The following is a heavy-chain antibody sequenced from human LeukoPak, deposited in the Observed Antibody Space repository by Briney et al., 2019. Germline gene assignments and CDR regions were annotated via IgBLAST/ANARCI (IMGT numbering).Heavy chain of an antibody. CDR2: IYYSGST. Sequence: PSETLCLTCTVSGASISSYYWSWVRQPPGKGLEWIGYIYYSGSTNYNPSLKSRVTISVDTSKNQFSLRLSSVTAADTAVYYCARRHSSTWYYFDYWEQGTLVTVSS. V-gene: IGHV4-59*08. J-gene: IGHJ4*02. D-gene: IGHD6-13*01. CDR1: GASISSYY. CDR3: ARRHSSTWYYFDY.